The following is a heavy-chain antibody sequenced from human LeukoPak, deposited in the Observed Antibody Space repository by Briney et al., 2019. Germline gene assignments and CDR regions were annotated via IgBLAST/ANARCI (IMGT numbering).Heavy chain of an antibody. V-gene: IGHV1-69*04. CDR3: ARDLSVVPGNYYYGSGSEI. Sequence: SVKVSCKASGGTFSNYAISWVRQAPGQGLEWMGRIIPILGIANYAQKFQGRVTITADKSTSTAYMELSSLRSEDTAVYYCARDLSVVPGNYYYGSGSEIWGQGTLVTVSS. CDR2: IIPILGIA. D-gene: IGHD3-10*01. CDR1: GGTFSNYA. J-gene: IGHJ4*02.